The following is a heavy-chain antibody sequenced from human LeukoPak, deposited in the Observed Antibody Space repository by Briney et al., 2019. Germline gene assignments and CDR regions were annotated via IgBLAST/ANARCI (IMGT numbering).Heavy chain of an antibody. V-gene: IGHV3-48*02. J-gene: IGHJ4*02. CDR3: AREYSSSSGSVSDY. CDR2: ISSSSSTI. Sequence: GGSLRLSCAASGITFSSYNMNWVRQAPGKGLEWVSYISSSSSTIYYADSVKGRFTISRDNAKNSLYLQMNSLRDEGTAVYYCAREYSSSSGSVSDYWGQGTLVTVSS. D-gene: IGHD6-6*01. CDR1: GITFSSYN.